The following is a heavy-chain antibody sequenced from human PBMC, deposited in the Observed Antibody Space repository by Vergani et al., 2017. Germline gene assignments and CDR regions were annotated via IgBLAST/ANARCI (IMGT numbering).Heavy chain of an antibody. Sequence: EVQLVESGGGLVQPGGSLRLSCAASGFTFSSYWMSWVRQAPGKGLEWVANIKQDGSEKYYVDSVKGRFTISRDNAKNSLYLQMNSLRAEDTAVYYCARDSIAVAGTGVYYYYYGMDVWGQGTTVTVSS. CDR3: ARDSIAVAGTGVYYYYYGMDV. CDR2: IKQDGSEK. CDR1: GFTFSSYW. D-gene: IGHD6-19*01. V-gene: IGHV3-7*01. J-gene: IGHJ6*02.